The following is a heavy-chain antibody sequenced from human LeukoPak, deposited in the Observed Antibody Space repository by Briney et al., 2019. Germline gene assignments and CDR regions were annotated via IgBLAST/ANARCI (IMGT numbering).Heavy chain of an antibody. Sequence: GGSLRLSCAASGFTFDDYAMHWVRQAPGKGLEWASGISWNSGSIGYADSVKGRFTISRDNAKNSLYLQMNSLRAEDTALYYCAKDMGSTAMVSYYGMDVWGQGTTVTVSS. CDR2: ISWNSGSI. CDR1: GFTFDDYA. V-gene: IGHV3-9*01. J-gene: IGHJ6*02. D-gene: IGHD5-18*01. CDR3: AKDMGSTAMVSYYGMDV.